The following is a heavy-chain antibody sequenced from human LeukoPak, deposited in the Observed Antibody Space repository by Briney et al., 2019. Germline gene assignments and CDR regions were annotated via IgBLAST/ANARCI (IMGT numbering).Heavy chain of an antibody. CDR1: GFSLSTSGVG. Sequence: SGPTLVQPTQTLTLTCTCSGFSLSTSGVGVGWIRQPPGKALECLAFIYWDGDRRYSPSLKSRLTMTKDTSKDQVVLTMTNMDPVDTATYYCAHIRAQDYYDSSGYYGPFDYWGQGTLVTVSS. J-gene: IGHJ4*02. V-gene: IGHV2-5*02. D-gene: IGHD3-22*01. CDR2: IYWDGDR. CDR3: AHIRAQDYYDSSGYYGPFDY.